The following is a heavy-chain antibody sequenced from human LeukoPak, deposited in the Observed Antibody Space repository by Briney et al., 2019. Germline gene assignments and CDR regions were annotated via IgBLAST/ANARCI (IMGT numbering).Heavy chain of an antibody. J-gene: IGHJ3*02. Sequence: SETLSLTCTVSGRSISSYYWSWIRQPAGKGLEWIGRIYTSGSTNYNPSLKSRVTMSVDTSKNQFSLKLSSVTAADTAVYYCARVSGELLRPDAFDIWGQGTMVTVSS. CDR3: ARVSGELLRPDAFDI. V-gene: IGHV4-4*07. CDR2: IYTSGST. D-gene: IGHD1-26*01. CDR1: GRSISSYY.